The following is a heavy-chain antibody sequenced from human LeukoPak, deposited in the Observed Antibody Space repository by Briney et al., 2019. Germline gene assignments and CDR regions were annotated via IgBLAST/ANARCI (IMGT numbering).Heavy chain of an antibody. Sequence: GGSLRLSCAASGFTFSSYSMNWVRQAPGKGLEWVSSITSSSTIYYAESVKGRFTISRDNAKNSLYLQMNSLRDEDTAVYFCVRAHTIFWEFDAFDIWGRGTMVTVSS. CDR1: GFTFSSYS. V-gene: IGHV3-69-1*01. D-gene: IGHD3-3*01. CDR2: ITSSSTI. J-gene: IGHJ3*02. CDR3: VRAHTIFWEFDAFDI.